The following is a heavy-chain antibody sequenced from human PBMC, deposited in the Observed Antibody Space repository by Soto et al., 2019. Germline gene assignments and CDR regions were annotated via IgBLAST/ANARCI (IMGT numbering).Heavy chain of an antibody. J-gene: IGHJ5*02. Sequence: PGGSLRLSCAASGFPFSHYGMHWVRQAPGKGLEWVATISHEGRDTYYTDSVKGRFTVSRDNSQNTLSLQMNSLRNEDTAIYYCAKDGVDWTPGINCFDPWGQGTLVTVSS. CDR3: AKDGVDWTPGINCFDP. CDR2: ISHEGRDT. D-gene: IGHD3-3*01. V-gene: IGHV3-30*18. CDR1: GFPFSHYG.